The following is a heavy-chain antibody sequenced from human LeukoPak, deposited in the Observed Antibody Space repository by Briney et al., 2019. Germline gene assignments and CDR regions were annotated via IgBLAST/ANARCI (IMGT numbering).Heavy chain of an antibody. V-gene: IGHV3-7*01. CDR2: IKQDGSAH. J-gene: IGHJ4*02. Sequence: PGGSLRLSCTASGFTFSTYWMNWVRQAPGKGLEWVANIKQDGSAHSYVGSVQGRFTISRDNAKNSVYLQMNSLSAEDTAVYYCAVVGNPPNDYWGQGTLVTVSS. D-gene: IGHD4-23*01. CDR1: GFTFSTYW. CDR3: AVVGNPPNDY.